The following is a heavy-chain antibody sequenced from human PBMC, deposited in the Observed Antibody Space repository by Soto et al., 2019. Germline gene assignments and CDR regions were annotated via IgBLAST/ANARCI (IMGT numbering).Heavy chain of an antibody. J-gene: IGHJ6*02. CDR3: AKGPYSSPFYYYYGMDV. V-gene: IGHV3-43*01. CDR1: GLTFDDYT. CDR2: ISWDGGST. Sequence: PGGSLRLSCAASGLTFDDYTMHWVRQAPGKGLEWVSLISWDGGSTYYADSVKGRFTIPRDNSKNSLYLQMNSLRTEDTALYYCAKGPYSSPFYYYYGMDVWGQGTTVTVS. D-gene: IGHD5-18*01.